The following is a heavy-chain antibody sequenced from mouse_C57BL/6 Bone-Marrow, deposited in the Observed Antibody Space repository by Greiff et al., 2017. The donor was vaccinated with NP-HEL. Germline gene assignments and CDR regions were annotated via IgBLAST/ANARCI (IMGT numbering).Heavy chain of an antibody. CDR1: GFTFSSYG. J-gene: IGHJ3*01. D-gene: IGHD6-1*01. V-gene: IGHV5-6*02. Sequence: EVKLEESGGDLVKPGGSLKLSCAASGFTFSSYGMSWVRQTPDKRLEWVATISSGGSYTYYPDSVKGRVTISRDNAKNTLYLQMSSLKSEDTAMYYCARLGLAWFAYWGQGTLVTVSA. CDR3: ARLGLAWFAY. CDR2: ISSGGSYT.